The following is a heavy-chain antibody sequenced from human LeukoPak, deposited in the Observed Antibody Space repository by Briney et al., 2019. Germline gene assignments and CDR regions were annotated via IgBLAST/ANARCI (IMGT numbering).Heavy chain of an antibody. CDR1: GYTFTSYD. CDR3: ARIYYRRSDYHYYYMDV. J-gene: IGHJ6*03. D-gene: IGHD3-10*01. V-gene: IGHV1-8*01. Sequence: ASVKVSCKASGYTFTSYDINWVRQAPGQGLEWVGWMNPNSGNSGSAQKVQGRITITMNTSISTAYMELSSLRSEDTAVYYCARIYYRRSDYHYYYMDVWGEGTRSPSP. CDR2: MNPNSGNS.